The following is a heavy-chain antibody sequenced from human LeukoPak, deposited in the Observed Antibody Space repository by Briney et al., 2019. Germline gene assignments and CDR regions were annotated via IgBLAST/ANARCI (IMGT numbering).Heavy chain of an antibody. CDR2: IYYSGIT. CDR1: GDSISSYY. Sequence: PSETLSLTCTVSGDSISSYYWSWIRQPPGKGLEWIAYIYYSGITNYNPSLRSRVTISLNTSKNQFSLRLRSVTAADTAVYYCARRVAVGNYFDPWGQGTLVTVSS. V-gene: IGHV4-59*08. D-gene: IGHD4-11*01. J-gene: IGHJ5*02. CDR3: ARRVAVGNYFDP.